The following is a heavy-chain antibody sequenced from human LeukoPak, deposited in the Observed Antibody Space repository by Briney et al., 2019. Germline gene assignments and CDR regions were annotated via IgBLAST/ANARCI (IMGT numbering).Heavy chain of an antibody. Sequence: TASETLSLTCTVSGGSITNYYWSWIRQPAGKGLEWIGRIYASGGTNYNPSLKSRVTMSVDSSKNQFSLNLSSVTAADTAVYYCARGGRFPDSWGQGTLVTVSS. D-gene: IGHD3-10*01. V-gene: IGHV4-4*07. CDR3: ARGGRFPDS. CDR2: IYASGGT. J-gene: IGHJ4*02. CDR1: GGSITNYY.